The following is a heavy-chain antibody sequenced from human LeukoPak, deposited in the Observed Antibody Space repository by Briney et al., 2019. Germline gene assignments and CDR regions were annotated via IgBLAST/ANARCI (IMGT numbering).Heavy chain of an antibody. CDR1: GYTFTGYY. J-gene: IGHJ6*03. D-gene: IGHD1-26*01. CDR2: INPNSGGT. V-gene: IGHV1-2*02. CDR3: ARGQKLVLPLYYFYMDV. Sequence: ASVKVSCKASGYTFTGYYMHWVRQAPGQGLEWMGWINPNSGGTNYAQKFQGRVSMTGDTSTGTGYMEVSSLRSDDTAVYYCARGQKLVLPLYYFYMDVWGNGTTVTISS.